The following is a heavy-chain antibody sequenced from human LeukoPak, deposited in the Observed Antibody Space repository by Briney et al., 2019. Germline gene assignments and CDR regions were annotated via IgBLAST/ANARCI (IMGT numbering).Heavy chain of an antibody. CDR3: ARDSYDFWSGYYTFDP. CDR1: GYSISSGYY. J-gene: IGHJ5*02. V-gene: IGHV4-38-2*02. CDR2: IYHSGST. Sequence: KTSETLSLTCTVSGYSISSGYYWGWIRQTPGKGLEWIGSIYHSGSTYYNPSLKSRVTISVDTSKNQFSLKLSSVTAADTAVYYCARDSYDFWSGYYTFDPWGQGTLVTVSS. D-gene: IGHD3-3*01.